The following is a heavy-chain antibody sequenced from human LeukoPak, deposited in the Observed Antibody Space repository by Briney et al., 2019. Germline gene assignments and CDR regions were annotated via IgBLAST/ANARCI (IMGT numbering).Heavy chain of an antibody. V-gene: IGHV3-23*01. Sequence: PGGSLRLSCAASGFTFSSYAMSWVRQAPGKGLEWVSAISGSGGSTYYADSVKGRFTISRDNPKNTLYLQMNSLRAEDTAVYYCAKVPSMVRGVAFDYWGQGTLVTVSS. CDR3: AKVPSMVRGVAFDY. J-gene: IGHJ4*02. CDR2: ISGSGGST. D-gene: IGHD3-10*01. CDR1: GFTFSSYA.